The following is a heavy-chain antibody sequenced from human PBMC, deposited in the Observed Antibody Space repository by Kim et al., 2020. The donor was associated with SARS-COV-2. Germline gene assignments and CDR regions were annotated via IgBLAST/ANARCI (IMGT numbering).Heavy chain of an antibody. V-gene: IGHV3-23*01. Sequence: GGSLRLSCAASGFTFSSYAMSWVRQAPGKGLEWVSAISGSGGSTYYADSVKGRFTISRDNSKNTLYLQMNSLRAEDTAVYYCAKDPWGDDFWSGYESRPIDYWGQGTLVTVSS. CDR2: ISGSGGST. CDR1: GFTFSSYA. D-gene: IGHD3-3*01. CDR3: AKDPWGDDFWSGYESRPIDY. J-gene: IGHJ4*02.